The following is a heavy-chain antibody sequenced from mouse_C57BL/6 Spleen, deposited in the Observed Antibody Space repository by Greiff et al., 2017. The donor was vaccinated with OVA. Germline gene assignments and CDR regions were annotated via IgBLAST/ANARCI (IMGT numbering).Heavy chain of an antibody. CDR3: ARDRDDYDVSYAMDY. Sequence: EVHLVESGPGLVKPSQSLSLTCSVTGYSITSGYYWNWIRQFPGNKLEWMGYISYDGSNNYNPSLKNRISITRDTSKNQFFLKLNSVTTEDTATYYCARDRDDYDVSYAMDYWGQGTSVTVSS. CDR2: ISYDGSN. J-gene: IGHJ4*01. CDR1: GYSITSGYY. V-gene: IGHV3-6*01. D-gene: IGHD2-4*01.